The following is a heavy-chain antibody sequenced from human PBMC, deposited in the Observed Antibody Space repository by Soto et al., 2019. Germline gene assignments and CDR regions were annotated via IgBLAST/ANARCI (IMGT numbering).Heavy chain of an antibody. V-gene: IGHV4-34*01. CDR3: ARVRGMVRGVMRWLDP. CDR1: GGSFSGYY. CDR2: INHSGST. Sequence: SETLSLTCAVYGGSFSGYYGSWIRQPPGKGLEWIGEINHSGSTNYNPSLKSRXXXXXXXXXXQFSLKLSSVTAADTAVYYCARVRGMVRGVMRWLDPWGQGTLVTVS. J-gene: IGHJ5*02. D-gene: IGHD3-10*01.